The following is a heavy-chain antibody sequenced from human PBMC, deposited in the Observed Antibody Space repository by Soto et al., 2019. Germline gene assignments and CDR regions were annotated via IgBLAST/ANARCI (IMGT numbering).Heavy chain of an antibody. V-gene: IGHV5-51*01. CDR1: GYSFANYW. Sequence: GESLKISCEGFGYSFANYWIGWVRQMPGKGLEWMGIIYPGDSNTKFSPSFQGQVTISADKSISTAYLQWSSLQASDTAVYYCARHIGAYYDNNGYPYFDYWGQGTRVTVSS. CDR3: ARHIGAYYDNNGYPYFDY. J-gene: IGHJ4*02. CDR2: IYPGDSNT. D-gene: IGHD3-22*01.